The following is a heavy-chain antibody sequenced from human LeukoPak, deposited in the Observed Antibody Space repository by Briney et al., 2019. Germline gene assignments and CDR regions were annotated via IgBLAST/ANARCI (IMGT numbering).Heavy chain of an antibody. V-gene: IGHV1-18*01. D-gene: IGHD3/OR15-3a*01. CDR1: GYAFTSYG. CDR2: ISAYNGNT. Sequence: ASVKVSCKASGYAFTSYGISWVRQAPGQGLEWMGWISAYNGNTNYAQKLQGRVTMTTDTSTSTAYMELRSLRSDDTAVYYCARAQSRTNWFDPWGQGTLVTVSS. J-gene: IGHJ5*02. CDR3: ARAQSRTNWFDP.